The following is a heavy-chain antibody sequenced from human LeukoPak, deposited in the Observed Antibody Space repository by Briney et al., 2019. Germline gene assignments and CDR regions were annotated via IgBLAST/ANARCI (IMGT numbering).Heavy chain of an antibody. V-gene: IGHV4-34*01. D-gene: IGHD1-7*01. J-gene: IGHJ4*02. CDR2: INHSGST. CDR3: ARGRTGTTLYY. CDR1: GGSFGGYY. Sequence: SETLSLTCAVYGGSFGGYYWSWIRQPPGKGLEWIGEINHSGSTNYNPSLKSRVTISVDTSKNQFSLKLSSVTAADTAVYYCARGRTGTTLYYWGQGTLVTVSS.